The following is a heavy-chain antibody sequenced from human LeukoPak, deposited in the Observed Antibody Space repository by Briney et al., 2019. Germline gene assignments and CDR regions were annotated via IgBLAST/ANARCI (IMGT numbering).Heavy chain of an antibody. J-gene: IGHJ6*02. V-gene: IGHV3-7*03. CDR3: ARRNAMDV. CDR1: GFTFSNYW. Sequence: GGSLRLSCAASGFTFSNYWMTWVRQAPGKGLEWVANINRDGSERYYVDSVKGRFTISRDDAKSSLYLQMNSLRAEDTAVYYCARRNAMDVWGQGTTVTVFS. CDR2: INRDGSER.